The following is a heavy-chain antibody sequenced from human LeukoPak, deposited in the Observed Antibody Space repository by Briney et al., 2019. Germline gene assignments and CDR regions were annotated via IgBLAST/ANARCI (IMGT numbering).Heavy chain of an antibody. CDR3: AKDPLGFCTRATCRYLDS. D-gene: IGHD2-8*01. Sequence: GGSLRLSCAASGFTFSNYGMHSVRRAPGKGLEWVAFIWYDGSNRYYADSVKGRFTISRDNYENTLFLQMSSLRTEDTAVYYCAKDPLGFCTRATCRYLDSWGQGTLVTVSS. CDR1: GFTFSNYG. CDR2: IWYDGSNR. J-gene: IGHJ4*02. V-gene: IGHV3-30*02.